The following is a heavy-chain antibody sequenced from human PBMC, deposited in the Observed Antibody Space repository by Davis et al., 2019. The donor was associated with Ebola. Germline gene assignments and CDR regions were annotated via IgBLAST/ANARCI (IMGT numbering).Heavy chain of an antibody. CDR1: GNSFNSHW. CDR2: IFTGDSDT. V-gene: IGHV5-51*01. J-gene: IGHJ3*02. D-gene: IGHD2-8*02. CDR3: ATLRRTITGMDDGFDI. Sequence: GESLKISCQDSGNSFNSHWIAWVRQMPGKGLEWMGIIFTGDSDTRYSPSFRGQVTISADKSLKTAFLHWSSLKASDTAMYYCATLRRTITGMDDGFDIWGQGTMVTVSS.